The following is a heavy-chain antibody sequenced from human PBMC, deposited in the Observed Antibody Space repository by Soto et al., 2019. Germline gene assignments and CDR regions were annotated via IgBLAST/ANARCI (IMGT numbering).Heavy chain of an antibody. CDR3: AIPYDSSGLGAYYFDY. CDR2: IIPIFGTA. V-gene: IGHV1-69*12. J-gene: IGHJ4*02. CDR1: GGTFSSYA. D-gene: IGHD3-22*01. Sequence: QVQLVQSGAEVKKPGSSVKVSCKASGGTFSSYAISWVRQAPGQGLEWMGGIIPIFGTANYAQKFQGRVTITADESTSTAHMELSSLRSEDTAVYYCAIPYDSSGLGAYYFDYWGQGTLVTVSS.